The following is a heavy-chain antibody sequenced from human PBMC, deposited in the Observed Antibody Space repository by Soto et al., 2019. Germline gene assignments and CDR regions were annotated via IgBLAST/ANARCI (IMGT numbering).Heavy chain of an antibody. J-gene: IGHJ4*02. CDR1: GGSISSYY. D-gene: IGHD2-15*01. Sequence: SETLSLTCTVSGGSISSYYWSWIRQPPGKGLEWIGYIYYSGSTNYNPSPKSRVTISVDTSKNQFSLKLSSVTAADTAVYYCARLDCSGGSCYFDYWGQGTLVTVSS. CDR2: IYYSGST. V-gene: IGHV4-59*01. CDR3: ARLDCSGGSCYFDY.